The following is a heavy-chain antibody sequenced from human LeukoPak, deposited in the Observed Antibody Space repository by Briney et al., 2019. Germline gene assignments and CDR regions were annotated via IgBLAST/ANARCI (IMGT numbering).Heavy chain of an antibody. D-gene: IGHD5-24*01. CDR1: GYTFTSYG. J-gene: IGHJ4*02. Sequence: ASVKVSCKASGYTFTSYGISWVRQAPGQGLEWMGWISAYNGNTNYAQKLQGRVTMTTDTSTSTAYMELRSLRSEDTAVYYCARDRTGRDGYNFPGYWGQGTLVTVSS. V-gene: IGHV1-18*01. CDR2: ISAYNGNT. CDR3: ARDRTGRDGYNFPGY.